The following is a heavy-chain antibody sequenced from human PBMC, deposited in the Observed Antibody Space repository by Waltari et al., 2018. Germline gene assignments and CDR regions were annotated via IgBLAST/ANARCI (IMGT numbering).Heavy chain of an antibody. D-gene: IGHD2-15*01. V-gene: IGHV3-7*01. Sequence: EVQLVESGGGLVRPGGSLRLSCAASGFTLSPSWMGWVRQAPGKGLEWVAGIKEDGGRKDYVDSVKGRFTISRDNAKSTLYLQMNSLRAEDTAVFYCVRNRGWQQFDFWGQGTLVTVSS. CDR2: IKEDGGRK. CDR1: GFTLSPSW. J-gene: IGHJ4*02. CDR3: VRNRGWQQFDF.